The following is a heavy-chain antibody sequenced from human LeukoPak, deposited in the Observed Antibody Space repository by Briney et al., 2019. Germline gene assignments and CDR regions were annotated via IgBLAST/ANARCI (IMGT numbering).Heavy chain of an antibody. V-gene: IGHV3-30*03. J-gene: IGHJ4*02. Sequence: GGSLRLSCAASGFTFSSYGMHWVRQAPGKGLEWVAVISYDGSNKYYADSVKGRFTISRDNSKNTLYLQMNSLRAEDTAVYYCAGGGWYFDYWGQGTLVTVSS. CDR3: AGGGWYFDY. CDR2: ISYDGSNK. D-gene: IGHD2-15*01. CDR1: GFTFSSYG.